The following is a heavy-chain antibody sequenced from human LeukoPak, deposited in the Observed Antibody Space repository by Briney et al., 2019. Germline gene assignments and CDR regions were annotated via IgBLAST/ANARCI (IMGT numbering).Heavy chain of an antibody. CDR3: ARATPSVGDVVVPAAMVGY. CDR1: AFTFSSYS. J-gene: IGHJ4*02. V-gene: IGHV3-21*01. Sequence: PGGSLRLSCAASAFTFSSYSMNWVRQAPGKGLEWVSSISSGSRYIYYADSVKGRFTISRDNAKNSLYLQMNSLRAEDTAVYYCARATPSVGDVVVPAAMVGYWGQGTLVTVSS. D-gene: IGHD2-2*01. CDR2: ISSGSRYI.